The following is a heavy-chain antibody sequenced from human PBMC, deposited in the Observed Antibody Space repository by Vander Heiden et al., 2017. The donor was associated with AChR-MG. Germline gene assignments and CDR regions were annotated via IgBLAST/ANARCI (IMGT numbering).Heavy chain of an antibody. CDR2: IYSGGST. V-gene: IGHV3-53*02. CDR3: ASQVKAGDYDPYYYYYGMDV. D-gene: IGHD4-17*01. J-gene: IGHJ6*02. Sequence: EVQLVETGGGLIQPGGSLRLSCAASGFTVSSNYMSWVRQAPGKGLEWVSVIYSGGSTYYADSVKGRFTISRDNSKNTLYLQMNSLRAEDTAVYYCASQVKAGDYDPYYYYYGMDVWGQGTTVTVSS. CDR1: GFTVSSNY.